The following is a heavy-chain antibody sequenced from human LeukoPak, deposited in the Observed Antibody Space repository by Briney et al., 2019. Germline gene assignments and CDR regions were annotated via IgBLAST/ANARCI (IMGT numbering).Heavy chain of an antibody. CDR2: IKQDGSEK. Sequence: GGSLRLSCAASGFTFSSYWMSWVRQAPGKGLEWVANIKQDGSEKYYVDSVKGRFTISRDNAKNSLYLQMNSLRAEDTAVYYCARDPHSIVVVPAAMRRMGAFDIWGQGTMVTVSS. CDR1: GFTFSSYW. V-gene: IGHV3-7*01. D-gene: IGHD2-2*01. J-gene: IGHJ3*02. CDR3: ARDPHSIVVVPAAMRRMGAFDI.